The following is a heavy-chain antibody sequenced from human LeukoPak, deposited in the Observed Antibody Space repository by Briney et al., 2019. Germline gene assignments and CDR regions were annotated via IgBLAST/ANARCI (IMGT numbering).Heavy chain of an antibody. Sequence: GASVKVSCKASGYTFTSYYMHWVRQAPGQGLEWMGIINPSGGSTSYAQKFQGRVTMTRDTSTSTVYMELSRLRSEDTAVYYCARDTIGYCSSTSCHTLDYWGQGTLVTVSS. CDR2: INPSGGST. V-gene: IGHV1-46*01. J-gene: IGHJ4*02. CDR1: GYTFTSYY. CDR3: ARDTIGYCSSTSCHTLDY. D-gene: IGHD2-2*02.